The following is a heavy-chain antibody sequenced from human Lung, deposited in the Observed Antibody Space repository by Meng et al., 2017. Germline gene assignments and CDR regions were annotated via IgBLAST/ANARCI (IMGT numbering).Heavy chain of an antibody. Sequence: SVKVSCKASGGIFSSYAISWVRQATGQGLEWMGWIIPIFGTANYAQKFQGRITITTDESTSTAYMELSSLESEATAVYYCAREELQCCAFDIWGQGTMVTVSS. CDR2: IIPIFGTA. V-gene: IGHV1-69*05. J-gene: IGHJ3*02. CDR3: AREELQCCAFDI. CDR1: GGIFSSYA. D-gene: IGHD1-26*01.